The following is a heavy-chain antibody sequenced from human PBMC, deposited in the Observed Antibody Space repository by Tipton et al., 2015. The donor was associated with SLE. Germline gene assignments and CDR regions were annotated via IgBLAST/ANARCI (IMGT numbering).Heavy chain of an antibody. CDR3: AKDQGAGAADY. CDR1: GFTFSSYG. V-gene: IGHV3-30*18. D-gene: IGHD1-26*01. CDR2: IWYDGSNK. Sequence: SLRLSCAASGFTFSSYGMHWVRQAPGKGLEWVAVIWYDGSNKYYADSVKGRFTISRDNSKNTLYLQMNSLRAEDTAVYYCAKDQGAGAADYWGQGTLVTVSS. J-gene: IGHJ4*02.